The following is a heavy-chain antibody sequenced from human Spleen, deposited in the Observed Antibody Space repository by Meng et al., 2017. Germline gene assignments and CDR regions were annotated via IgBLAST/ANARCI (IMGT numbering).Heavy chain of an antibody. J-gene: IGHJ4*02. CDR2: ISGDSVHI. D-gene: IGHD2-21*02. CDR3: ARFEMVTFLPLDS. V-gene: IGHV3-21*01. Sequence: GESLKISCAASGFTVSSNYMSWVRQAPGKGLEWVSSISGDSVHILYADSIKGRFTTSRDDAESSMYLQMNNLREEDTAVYYCARFEMVTFLPLDSWGQGTLVTVSS. CDR1: GFTVSSNY.